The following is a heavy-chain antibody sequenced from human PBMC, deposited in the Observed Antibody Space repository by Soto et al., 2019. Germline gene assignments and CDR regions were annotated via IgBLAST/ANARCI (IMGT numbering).Heavy chain of an antibody. CDR1: GYTFTSYA. J-gene: IGHJ5*02. CDR2: INTGNGNT. CDR3: ARSTMVRGVTP. V-gene: IGHV1-3*04. Sequence: ASVKVSCKASGYTFTSYAMHWVRQAPGQRLEWMGWINTGNGNTKYSQKFQGRVTITRDTSASTAYMELSSLRSEDTAVYYCARSTMVRGVTPWGQGTLVTVSS. D-gene: IGHD3-10*01.